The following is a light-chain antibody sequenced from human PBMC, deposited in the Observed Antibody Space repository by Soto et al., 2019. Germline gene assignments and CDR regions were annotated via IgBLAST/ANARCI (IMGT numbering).Light chain of an antibody. CDR3: QQYNNYSPFT. J-gene: IGKJ2*01. Sequence: DIQMTQSPSTLSASVGDRVTITCRASQSISTWLAWYQQKPGKAPKLLIYKASTLESGVPSRFSGSGSETDFTLTISSLQPDDFATYYCQQYNNYSPFTFGQGTKLEIE. V-gene: IGKV1-5*03. CDR1: QSISTW. CDR2: KAS.